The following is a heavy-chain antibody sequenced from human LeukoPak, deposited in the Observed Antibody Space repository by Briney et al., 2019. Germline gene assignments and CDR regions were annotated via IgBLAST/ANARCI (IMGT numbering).Heavy chain of an antibody. V-gene: IGHV4-39*01. CDR1: GGSISSSSYY. Sequence: KSSETLSLTCTVSGGSISSSSYYRGWIRQPPGKGLEWIGSIYYSGSTYYNPSLKSRVTISVDTSKNQFSLKLSSVTAADTAVYYCARQRYYDILTGYYDVWYFDYWGQGTLVTVSS. CDR2: IYYSGST. D-gene: IGHD3-9*01. J-gene: IGHJ4*02. CDR3: ARQRYYDILTGYYDVWYFDY.